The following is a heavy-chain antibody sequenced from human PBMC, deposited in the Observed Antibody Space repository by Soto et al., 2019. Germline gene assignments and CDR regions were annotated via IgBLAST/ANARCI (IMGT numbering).Heavy chain of an antibody. CDR3: AKPITSSGWYSDFDY. D-gene: IGHD6-19*01. Sequence: GGSLRLSCAASGFTFSSYAMILIRQAPGKGLEWVSSIRGRDGNTFYADSVKGRFTISRDNSKNTLSLQMNSLRAEDTAVYYCAKPITSSGWYSDFDYWGQGTLVTVSS. CDR1: GFTFSSYA. V-gene: IGHV3-23*01. J-gene: IGHJ4*02. CDR2: IRGRDGNT.